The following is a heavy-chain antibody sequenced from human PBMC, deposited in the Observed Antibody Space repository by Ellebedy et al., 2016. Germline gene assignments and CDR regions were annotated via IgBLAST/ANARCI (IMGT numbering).Heavy chain of an antibody. CDR3: ARAPDGSGSFYYFDY. CDR1: GFTFSSYA. Sequence: GGSLRLSCAASGFTFSSYAMHWVSQAPGKGLEWVALISYDGFDKYYADSVKGRFTISRDNSRNTLYLQMNSLRAEDTAVYYCARAPDGSGSFYYFDYWGQGTLVTVSS. D-gene: IGHD3-10*01. V-gene: IGHV3-30-3*01. CDR2: ISYDGFDK. J-gene: IGHJ4*02.